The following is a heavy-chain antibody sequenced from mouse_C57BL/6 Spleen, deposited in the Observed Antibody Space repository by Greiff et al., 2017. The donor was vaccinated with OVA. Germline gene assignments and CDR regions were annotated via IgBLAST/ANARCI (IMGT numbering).Heavy chain of an antibody. J-gene: IGHJ4*01. CDR1: GFPITSGYY. Sequence: HLVESGPGLVKPSQSLFLTCSITGFPITSGYYWIWIRQSPGKPLEWMGYITHSGETFYNPSLQSPISITRETSKNQFFLQLNSVTTEDTAMYYCAGDSKGDYAMDYWGQGTSVTVSS. V-gene: IGHV12-3*01. CDR3: AGDSKGDYAMDY. CDR2: ITHSGET.